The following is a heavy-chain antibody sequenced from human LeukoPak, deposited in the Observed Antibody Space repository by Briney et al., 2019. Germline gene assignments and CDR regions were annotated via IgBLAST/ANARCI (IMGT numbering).Heavy chain of an antibody. CDR2: ISGSGGST. CDR3: AKTAGYSYGYGYWYFDL. Sequence: GGSLRLSCAASGFTFSSYAMSWVRQAPGKGLEWVSAISGSGGSTYYADSVKGRFTISRDNSKYTLYLQMNSLRAEDTAVYYCAKTAGYSYGYGYWYFDLWGRGTLVTVSS. V-gene: IGHV3-23*01. D-gene: IGHD5-18*01. CDR1: GFTFSSYA. J-gene: IGHJ2*01.